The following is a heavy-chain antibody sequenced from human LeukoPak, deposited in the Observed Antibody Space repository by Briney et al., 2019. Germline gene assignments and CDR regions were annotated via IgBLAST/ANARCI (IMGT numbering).Heavy chain of an antibody. D-gene: IGHD2-15*01. CDR2: MNPNSGNT. CDR3: ARGFPRKYCSGGSCYKYYFDY. J-gene: IGHJ4*02. Sequence: GASVKVSCKASGYTFTSYDINWVRQATGQGLEWKGWMNPNSGNTGYAQKFQGRVTMTRNTSISTAYMELSSLRSEDTAVYYCARGFPRKYCSGGSCYKYYFDYWGQGTLVTVSS. V-gene: IGHV1-8*01. CDR1: GYTFTSYD.